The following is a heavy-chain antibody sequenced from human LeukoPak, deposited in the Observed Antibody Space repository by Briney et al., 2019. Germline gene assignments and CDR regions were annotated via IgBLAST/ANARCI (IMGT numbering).Heavy chain of an antibody. V-gene: IGHV4-34*01. D-gene: IGHD6-19*01. Sequence: DPSETLSLTCAVYGGSFSGYYWTWIRQPPGKGLEWIGEINHSGSTNYNPSLKSRVTISVDTSKNQFSLKLSSVTAADTAVYYCAREATVAKRGDYFDYWGQGTLDTVSS. CDR2: INHSGST. CDR3: AREATVAKRGDYFDY. J-gene: IGHJ4*02. CDR1: GGSFSGYY.